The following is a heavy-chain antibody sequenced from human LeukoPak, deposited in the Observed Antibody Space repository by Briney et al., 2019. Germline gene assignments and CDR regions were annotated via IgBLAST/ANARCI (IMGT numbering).Heavy chain of an antibody. V-gene: IGHV3-21*01. Sequence: GGSLRLSCAASGFTFSSYSMNWVRQAPGKGLEWVSCISSSSSYIYYADSVTGRFTISRDSFRNTLYLQMNSLRPEDTAVYYCAKVGYEDDMDVWGKGTTVTISS. CDR1: GFTFSSYS. J-gene: IGHJ6*03. CDR2: ISSSSSYI. D-gene: IGHD5-12*01. CDR3: AKVGYEDDMDV.